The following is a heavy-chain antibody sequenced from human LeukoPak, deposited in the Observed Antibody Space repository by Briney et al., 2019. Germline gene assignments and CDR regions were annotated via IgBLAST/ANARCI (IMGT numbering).Heavy chain of an antibody. CDR1: GYSFSDYY. D-gene: IGHD6-19*01. J-gene: IGHJ4*02. Sequence: ASVKVSCRTSGYSFSDYYIHWVRQAPGQGLEWLGWINPKNGDTNYGPKFQGRVTMTRDTSISTAYMELSSIRSDDTAVYYCQSNSWSRGFDCWGQGTLVTVSS. CDR3: QSNSWSRGFDC. CDR2: INPKNGDT. V-gene: IGHV1-2*02.